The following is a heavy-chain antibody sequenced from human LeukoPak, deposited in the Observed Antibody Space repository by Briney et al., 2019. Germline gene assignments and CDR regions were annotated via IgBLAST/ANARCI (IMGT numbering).Heavy chain of an antibody. CDR2: ISAYNGNT. Sequence: ASVKVSCKASGYTVTSYGISWVRQAPGQGLEWMGWISAYNGNTNYAQKLQGRVTMTTDTSTSTAYMELRSLRSDDTAVYYCAILGGGYSYGLEKSNWFDPWGQGTLVTVSS. CDR3: AILGGGYSYGLEKSNWFDP. CDR1: GYTVTSYG. J-gene: IGHJ5*02. V-gene: IGHV1-18*01. D-gene: IGHD5-18*01.